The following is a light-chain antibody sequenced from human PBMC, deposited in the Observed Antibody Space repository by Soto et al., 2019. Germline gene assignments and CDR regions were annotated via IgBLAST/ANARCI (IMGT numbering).Light chain of an antibody. CDR3: SSYTSSSSLV. J-gene: IGLJ1*01. V-gene: IGLV2-14*01. CDR2: EVS. CDR1: SSDVGSYNY. Sequence: QSALTQPASVSGSPGQSITISCTGASSDVGSYNYVSWYQQYPGKAPKLMLFEVSARPSGVSNRFSGSKSGNTASLTISGLQAEDEADYYRSSYTSSSSLVFGTGTKVTVL.